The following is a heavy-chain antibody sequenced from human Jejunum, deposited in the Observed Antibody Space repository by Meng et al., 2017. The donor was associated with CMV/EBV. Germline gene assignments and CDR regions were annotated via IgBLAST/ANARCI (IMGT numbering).Heavy chain of an antibody. CDR2: ISAYNGNT. D-gene: IGHD1-26*01. CDR3: ARVEVGITSGDY. Sequence: HAQLVQAGGEGKEHAASLKVSCKSSGYTFINYGITWVRQAPGQGLGWMGWISAYNGNTNYEQTLQGRVTMTTDTSTSTAYMELRSLRSDDTAVYYCARVEVGITSGDYWGQGTLVTVSS. V-gene: IGHV1-18*01. CDR1: GYTFINYG. J-gene: IGHJ4*02.